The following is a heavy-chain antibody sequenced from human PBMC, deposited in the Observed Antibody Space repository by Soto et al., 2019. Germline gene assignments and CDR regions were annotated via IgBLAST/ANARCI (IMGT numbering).Heavy chain of an antibody. CDR2: LNPNSGDT. CDR1: GYTFSSYD. D-gene: IGHD6-19*01. CDR3: ATSGGGWYLY. Sequence: QVQLVQSGAEEKKPGASVKVSCKASGYTFSSYDINWVRQATGQGLEWMGWLNPNSGDTGYAQKFQGRVTLTRNTSINTAYIELSSLTSDDTAVYYCATSGGGWYLYWGQGTLVTVSS. V-gene: IGHV1-8*01. J-gene: IGHJ4*02.